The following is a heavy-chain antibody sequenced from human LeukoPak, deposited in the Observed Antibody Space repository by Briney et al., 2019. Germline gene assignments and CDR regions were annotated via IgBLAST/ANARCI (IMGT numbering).Heavy chain of an antibody. V-gene: IGHV4-38-2*01. Sequence: SETLSLTCAVSGSSISNSYYWVWIRQPPGKGLEWIGSIYLSGSTYYNPSLTSRVTISVDTSRNQFSLRLASVTAADTAVYYCARDTSAIAVAGTSNWGQGTLVTVSS. CDR2: IYLSGST. J-gene: IGHJ1*01. D-gene: IGHD6-19*01. CDR3: ARDTSAIAVAGTSN. CDR1: GSSISNSYY.